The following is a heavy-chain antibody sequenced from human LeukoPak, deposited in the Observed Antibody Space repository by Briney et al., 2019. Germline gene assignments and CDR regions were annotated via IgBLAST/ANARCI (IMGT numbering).Heavy chain of an antibody. V-gene: IGHV4-34*01. Sequence: SETLSLTCAVYGGSFSGYYWSWIRQPPGKGLEWIGSIHYSGSTYYNSSLKSRVTISVDTSKNQFSLKLSSVTAADTAVYYCASLYYFDRSRGWNYWGQGTLVTVSS. CDR2: IHYSGST. CDR1: GGSFSGYY. CDR3: ASLYYFDRSRGWNY. D-gene: IGHD3-22*01. J-gene: IGHJ4*02.